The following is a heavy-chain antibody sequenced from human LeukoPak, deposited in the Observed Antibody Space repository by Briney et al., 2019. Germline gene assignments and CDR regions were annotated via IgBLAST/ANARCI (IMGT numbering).Heavy chain of an antibody. Sequence: GGFVRLSCAASGLTFTNHGMHWVRQAPGKGLEWVAFIRNVGNNKYHADSVKGRFTISRDNSKSTQYLQMNSLRAEDTALYYCVRDFEWGFDHWGQGTLVTVSS. V-gene: IGHV3-30*02. CDR3: VRDFEWGFDH. CDR2: IRNVGNNK. D-gene: IGHD3-9*01. J-gene: IGHJ4*02. CDR1: GLTFTNHG.